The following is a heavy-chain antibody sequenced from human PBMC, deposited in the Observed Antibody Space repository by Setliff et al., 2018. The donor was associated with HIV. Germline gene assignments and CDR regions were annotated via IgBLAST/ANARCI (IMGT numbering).Heavy chain of an antibody. V-gene: IGHV4-31*03. J-gene: IGHJ4*02. D-gene: IGHD6-6*01. Sequence: ASETLSLTCSVSGVSVGSGDYYWHWIRQHPEKALEWIGYIFHSGDTYYNPSLKSRISMSVDTSKNQFSLELASLTAADTAVCYCATRPRIAARPFDYWGQGMLVTVSS. CDR1: GVSVGSGDYY. CDR2: IFHSGDT. CDR3: ATRPRIAARPFDY.